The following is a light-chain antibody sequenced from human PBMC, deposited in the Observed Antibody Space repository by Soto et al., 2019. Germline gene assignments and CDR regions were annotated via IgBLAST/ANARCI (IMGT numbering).Light chain of an antibody. Sequence: ETVLTQSPGTLSLSPGERATLSGRASKTIRSNYLAWYRQTPGQAPRLLIYGASNRATGIADRFSGSGSGTDFTLIISRLEPEDFALYYCQQYGSSPWTFGQGTKVEIK. J-gene: IGKJ1*01. CDR1: KTIRSNY. V-gene: IGKV3-20*01. CDR2: GAS. CDR3: QQYGSSPWT.